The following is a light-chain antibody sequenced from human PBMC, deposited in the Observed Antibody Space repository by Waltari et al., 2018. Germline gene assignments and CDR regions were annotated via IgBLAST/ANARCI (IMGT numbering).Light chain of an antibody. CDR1: SSNIGNYL. J-gene: IGLJ2*01. Sequence: QSVLTQPPSVSAHPGQKVTISFSGSSSNIGNYLLSWSHQLPGATPKLLIYDNYKRPSGIPDRFSASKSGTSATLDITGLQIGDEADYYCATWDNSLTAVVFGGGTKLTVL. CDR2: DNY. V-gene: IGLV1-51*01. CDR3: ATWDNSLTAVV.